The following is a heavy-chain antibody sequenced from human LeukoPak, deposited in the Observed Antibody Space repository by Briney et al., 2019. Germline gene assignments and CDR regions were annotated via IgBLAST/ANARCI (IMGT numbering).Heavy chain of an antibody. CDR2: ISSSSSYI. V-gene: IGHV3-21*01. J-gene: IGHJ4*02. Sequence: PGGSLRLSCTGSGFTFGDYGVNWVRQAPGKGLEWVSSISSSSSYIYYADSVKGRFTISRDNAKNSLYLQMNSLRAEDTAVYYCARDRWPDYWGQGTLVTVSS. CDR3: ARDRWPDY. D-gene: IGHD2-15*01. CDR1: GFTFGDYG.